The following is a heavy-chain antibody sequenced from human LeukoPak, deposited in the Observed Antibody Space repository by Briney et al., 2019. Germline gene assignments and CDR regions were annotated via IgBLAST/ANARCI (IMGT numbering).Heavy chain of an antibody. CDR3: AKDWDPGYYDSSGSYPDY. J-gene: IGHJ4*02. CDR1: GFXFISFG. CDR2: ISYDGSNK. V-gene: IGHV3-30*18. Sequence: GGSLRLSCAASGFXFISFGIHWVRQAPGKGREWVALISYDGSNKYYADSVKGRFTISRDNSKNTLYLQMNSLRAEDAAVYYCAKDWDPGYYDSSGSYPDYWGQGTLVTVSS. D-gene: IGHD3-22*01.